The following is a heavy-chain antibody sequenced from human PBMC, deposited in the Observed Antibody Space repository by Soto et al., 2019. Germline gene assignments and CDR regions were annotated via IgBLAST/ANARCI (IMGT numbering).Heavy chain of an antibody. CDR2: IYYSGST. CDR1: GGSISSYY. D-gene: IGHD2-2*01. Sequence: SETLSLTCTVSGGSISSYYWSWIRQPPGKGLEWIGYIYYSGSTNYNPSLKSRVTISVDTSKNQFSLKLSSVTAADTAVYYCARMSVVVPAATEWFDPWGQGTLVTVSS. CDR3: ARMSVVVPAATEWFDP. V-gene: IGHV4-59*01. J-gene: IGHJ5*02.